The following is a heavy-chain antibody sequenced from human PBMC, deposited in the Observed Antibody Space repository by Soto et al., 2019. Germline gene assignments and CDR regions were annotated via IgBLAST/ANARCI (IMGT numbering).Heavy chain of an antibody. V-gene: IGHV3-7*01. CDR3: ARKRAVAGYYYYYYGMDV. D-gene: IGHD6-19*01. Sequence: EVQLVESGGGLVQPGGSLRLSCAASGFTFSSYWMSWVRQAPGKGLEWVANIKQDGSEKYYVDSVKGRFTISRDNAKNSLYLQMNSLGAEDTAVYYCARKRAVAGYYYYYYGMDVWGQGTTVTVSS. CDR2: IKQDGSEK. CDR1: GFTFSSYW. J-gene: IGHJ6*02.